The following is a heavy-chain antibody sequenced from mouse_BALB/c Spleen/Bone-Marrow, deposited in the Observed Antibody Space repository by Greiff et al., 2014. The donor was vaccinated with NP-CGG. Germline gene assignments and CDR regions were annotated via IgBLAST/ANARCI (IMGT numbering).Heavy chain of an antibody. CDR1: GFSLTSYG. Sequence: VQLQESGPGLVAPSQSLSITCTVSGFSLTSYGVHWVRQPPGKGLEWLGVIWAGGSTNYNSALMSRMSISKDNSKSKVFLKMNSLQTDDTAMYYCAKDPVYDNYDAMDYWGQGTSVTVSS. V-gene: IGHV2-9*02. J-gene: IGHJ4*01. D-gene: IGHD2-3*01. CDR2: IWAGGST. CDR3: AKDPVYDNYDAMDY.